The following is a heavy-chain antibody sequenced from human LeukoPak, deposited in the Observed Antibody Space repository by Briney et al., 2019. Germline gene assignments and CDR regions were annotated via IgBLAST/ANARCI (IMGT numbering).Heavy chain of an antibody. CDR2: IIPMLNKV. Sequence: SVKVSCKASGGTFSGHSIIWLGQAPGQGPEWLGGIIPMLNKVNYAQKFQGRVTITADESTTTAYMELSSLKSDDTALYYCARRDVTTRHFDYWGQGTLVTVSS. V-gene: IGHV1-69*10. CDR1: GGTFSGHS. CDR3: ARRDVTTRHFDY. J-gene: IGHJ4*02. D-gene: IGHD4-17*01.